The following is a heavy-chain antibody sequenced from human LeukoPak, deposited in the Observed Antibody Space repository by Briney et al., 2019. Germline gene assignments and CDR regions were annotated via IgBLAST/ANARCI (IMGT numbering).Heavy chain of an antibody. V-gene: IGHV3-15*01. Sequence: PGGSLRLSCAASGFTFSNTWMNWVRQAPGKGLEWVGRIQSKTDGGTTEYAAPVKGRFTISRDDSKTTLYLQMNSLKTKDTAVYYCATLTVRGVINIWGQGTLVTVSS. CDR1: GFTFSNTW. D-gene: IGHD3-10*01. J-gene: IGHJ4*02. CDR3: ATLTVRGVINI. CDR2: IQSKTDGGTT.